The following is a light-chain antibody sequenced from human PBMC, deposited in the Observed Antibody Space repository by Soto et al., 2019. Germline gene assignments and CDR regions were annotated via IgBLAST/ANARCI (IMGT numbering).Light chain of an antibody. J-gene: IGKJ1*01. V-gene: IGKV3-15*01. Sequence: ESVLLQSPATLSVSPGERATLSSRASQSVSSNLAWYQQKPGQAPRLLVYGASTRATGIPARVSGSGSGTEFIPPTSSLQYEDDVAYYYLQYNARPPFTFGQGTRVDIK. CDR3: LQYNARPPFT. CDR1: QSVSSN. CDR2: GAS.